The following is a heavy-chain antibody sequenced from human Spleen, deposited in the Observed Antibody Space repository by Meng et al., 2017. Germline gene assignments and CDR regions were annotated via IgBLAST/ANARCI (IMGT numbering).Heavy chain of an antibody. J-gene: IGHJ4*02. D-gene: IGHD1-26*01. CDR1: GYSISSNYY. CDR2: IYHSGST. V-gene: IGHV4-38-2*02. Sequence: SETLSLTCTVFGYSISSNYYWGWIRQAPGRGLEWIASIYHSGSTFYNPSLRSRVTISVDTSKNQFSLKLSSVTAADTAVYYCARDGKKNYWGQGTLVTVSS. CDR3: ARDGKKNY.